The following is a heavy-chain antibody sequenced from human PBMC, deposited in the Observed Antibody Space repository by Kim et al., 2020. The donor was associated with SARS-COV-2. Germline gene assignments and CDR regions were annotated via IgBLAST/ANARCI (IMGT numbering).Heavy chain of an antibody. V-gene: IGHV4-31*03. CDR3: ARAPISRGVIGVMDV. J-gene: IGHJ6*03. Sequence: SETLSLTCTVSGGSIRSGGFFCSWIRQHPGKGLEWIGYMYYSGSTYYNPSLRSRVTISVDTSKNQFSLNLTSVTAADTAVYYCARAPISRGVIGVMDVWG. D-gene: IGHD3-10*01. CDR1: GGSIRSGGFF. CDR2: MYYSGST.